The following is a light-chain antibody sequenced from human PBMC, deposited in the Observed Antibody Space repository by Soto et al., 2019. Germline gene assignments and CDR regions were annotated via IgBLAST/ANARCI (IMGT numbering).Light chain of an antibody. CDR2: EVS. V-gene: IGLV2-14*01. J-gene: IGLJ3*02. CDR3: SSYTTSTTRV. Sequence: QSALTQPASVSGSPGQSITISCXGTSSDIGRYRYVSWYQQHPGKVPKLMIYEVSNRPSGVSSRFSGSKSGNTASLTISGLQTEDEADYYCSSYTTSTTRVFGGGTKLTVL. CDR1: SSDIGRYRY.